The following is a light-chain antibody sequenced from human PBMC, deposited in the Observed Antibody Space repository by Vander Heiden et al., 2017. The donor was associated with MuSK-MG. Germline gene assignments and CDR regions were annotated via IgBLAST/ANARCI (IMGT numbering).Light chain of an antibody. CDR1: LNIGRF. CDR2: AAS. CDR3: QQRHSLPGT. Sequence: DIVLTQSPSCTSAAVGDRVTITSRASLNIGRFLNWYQHTPGEAPRLLIYAASILHRGVPSIFSGSGSGTGFTLTISNLQPEDFATYYCQQRHSLPGTFGQGTKVQSK. J-gene: IGKJ1*01. V-gene: IGKV1-39*01.